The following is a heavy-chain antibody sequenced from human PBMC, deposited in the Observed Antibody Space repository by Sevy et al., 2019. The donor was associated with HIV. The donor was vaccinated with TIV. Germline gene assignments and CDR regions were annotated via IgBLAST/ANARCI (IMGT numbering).Heavy chain of an antibody. J-gene: IGHJ6*02. V-gene: IGHV3-33*01. D-gene: IGHD1-26*01. CDR1: GFAFSTYG. CDR3: ARGQGDDYNYGLDV. Sequence: GGSLRLSCAASGFAFSTYGLYWVRQAPGKGLEWVAVIWFDGSEKYYADSVKGRFTISRDNSKNTLYLQMNSLTAADTAVYYCARGQGDDYNYGLDVWDQGTTVTVSS. CDR2: IWFDGSEK.